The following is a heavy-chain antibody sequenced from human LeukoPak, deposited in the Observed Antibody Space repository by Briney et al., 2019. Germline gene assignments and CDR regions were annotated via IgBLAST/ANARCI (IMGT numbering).Heavy chain of an antibody. D-gene: IGHD2-2*01. CDR3: ARDGGYCTSTNCQYPSDY. CDR2: IKQDGSEK. Sequence: PGGSLRLSCAASGFTFMSYWMSWVRQAPGKGLEWVANIKQDGSEKYYVDSVKGRCTISRDNAKNSLYLQMNSLRAEDTAVYYCARDGGYCTSTNCQYPSDYWGQGTLVTVSS. V-gene: IGHV3-7*01. J-gene: IGHJ4*02. CDR1: GFTFMSYW.